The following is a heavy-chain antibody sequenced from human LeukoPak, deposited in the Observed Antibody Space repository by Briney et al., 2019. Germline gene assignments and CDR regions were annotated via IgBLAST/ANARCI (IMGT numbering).Heavy chain of an antibody. Sequence: GASVKVSCKECRCSLNSCYLLGLGPAPGQGLEWMGWINPNSGDTNYAQNSQGRVTMTRDTSISTAYMELNNLRSDDTVVYYLSSRTVRGWHFFYYWGEGNLVTVSS. CDR3: SSRTVRGWHFFYY. CDR1: RCSLNSCY. CDR2: INPNSGDT. J-gene: IGHJ4*02. D-gene: IGHD2-8*02. V-gene: IGHV1-2*02.